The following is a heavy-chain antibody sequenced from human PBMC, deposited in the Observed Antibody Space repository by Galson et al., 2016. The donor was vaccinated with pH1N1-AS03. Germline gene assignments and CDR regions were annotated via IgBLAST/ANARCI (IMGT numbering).Heavy chain of an antibody. CDR3: ARDDSSSWDRYYYSGMDV. Sequence: SLRLSCAASGFTLSSYSVNWVRQAPGKGLEWVSYIGISTSTKYYADSVKGRFAISRDNANNSLFLQMNSLRAEDTAVYYCARDDSSSWDRYYYSGMDVWGQGTTVTVSS. J-gene: IGHJ6*02. CDR1: GFTLSSYS. D-gene: IGHD6-13*01. V-gene: IGHV3-48*04. CDR2: IGISTSTK.